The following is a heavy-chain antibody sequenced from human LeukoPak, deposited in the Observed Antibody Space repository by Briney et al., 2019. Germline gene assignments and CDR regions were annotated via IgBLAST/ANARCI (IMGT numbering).Heavy chain of an antibody. Sequence: SETLSLTCTVSGGSLSSCSYYWGWIRQPPGKGVEGSGSIYYSGSTYYNPSLKSRVTISVDTSKNRFSLKLSSVTAADTAVYYCARLRITMIVVAMNWFDPWGQGTLVTVSS. CDR1: GGSLSSCSYY. CDR2: IYYSGST. V-gene: IGHV4-39*01. CDR3: ARLRITMIVVAMNWFDP. J-gene: IGHJ5*02. D-gene: IGHD3-22*01.